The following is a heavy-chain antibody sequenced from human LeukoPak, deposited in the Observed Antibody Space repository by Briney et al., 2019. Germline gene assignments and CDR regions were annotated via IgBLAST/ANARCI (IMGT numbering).Heavy chain of an antibody. D-gene: IGHD3-22*01. CDR3: ARAPPGMIMGPGDY. J-gene: IGHJ4*02. CDR1: DYTFTNYG. CDR2: ISTHDGHT. V-gene: IGHV1-18*01. Sequence: ASVNVSCTASDYTFTNYGITWVRQAPGQGLEWMGWISTHDGHTICAQDLQGRVTMTIDTSTTTAYMELRSLKSDDTAVYYCARAPPGMIMGPGDYWGQGALVIVSS.